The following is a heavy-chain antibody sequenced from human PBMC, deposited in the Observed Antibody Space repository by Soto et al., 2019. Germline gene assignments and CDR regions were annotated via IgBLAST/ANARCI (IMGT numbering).Heavy chain of an antibody. D-gene: IGHD2-21*02. CDR2: ISSSGGRT. Sequence: PGGSLRLSCVASGFTFSNSAMSWVRHVPGKGLEWAAGISSSGGRTNYADSVKGRFTICRDNSKDTLYLQMNSLRAEDTALYYCAKVQEFCGFNCYIVDSWGKGVLVTVSS. V-gene: IGHV3-23*01. CDR3: AKVQEFCGFNCYIVDS. J-gene: IGHJ4*02. CDR1: GFTFSNSA.